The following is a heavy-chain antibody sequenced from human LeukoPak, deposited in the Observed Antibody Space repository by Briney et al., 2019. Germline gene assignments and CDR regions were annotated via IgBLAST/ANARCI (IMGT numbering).Heavy chain of an antibody. CDR3: ARWRIAAAGTIYSYYGMDV. V-gene: IGHV4-34*01. Sequence: PSETLSLTCAVYGGSLSGYYWSWIRQPPGKGLEWIGEINHSGSTNYNPSLKSRVTISVDTSKNQFSLKLSSVTAADTAVYYCARWRIAAAGTIYSYYGMDVWGQGTTVTVSS. D-gene: IGHD6-13*01. CDR2: INHSGST. CDR1: GGSLSGYY. J-gene: IGHJ6*02.